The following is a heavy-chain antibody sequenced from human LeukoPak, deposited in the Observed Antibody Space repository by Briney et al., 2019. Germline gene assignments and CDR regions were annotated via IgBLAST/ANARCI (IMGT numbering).Heavy chain of an antibody. V-gene: IGHV4-59*12. CDR1: GGSISSYY. CDR2: IYYSGST. J-gene: IGHJ3*02. D-gene: IGHD1-26*01. CDR3: ARVLVGAYDAFDI. Sequence: SETLSLTCTVSGGSISSYYWSWIRQPPGKGLEWIGYIYYSGSTNYNPSLKSRVTMSVDTSKNQFSLKLSSVTAADTAVYYCARVLVGAYDAFDIWGQGTMVTVSS.